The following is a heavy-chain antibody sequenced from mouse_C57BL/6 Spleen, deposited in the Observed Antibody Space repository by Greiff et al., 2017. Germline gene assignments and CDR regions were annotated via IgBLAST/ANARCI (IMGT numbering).Heavy chain of an antibody. CDR1: GFTFSDYG. J-gene: IGHJ4*01. V-gene: IGHV5-17*01. D-gene: IGHD2-4*01. CDR3: ARGMITRYYYAMDY. CDR2: ISSGSSTI. Sequence: EVQGVESGGGLVKPGGSLKLSCTASGFTFSDYGMHWVRQAPEKGLEWVAYISSGSSTIYYADTVKGRFTISRDNAKNTLFLQMTSLRSEDTAMYYCARGMITRYYYAMDYWGQGTSVTVSS.